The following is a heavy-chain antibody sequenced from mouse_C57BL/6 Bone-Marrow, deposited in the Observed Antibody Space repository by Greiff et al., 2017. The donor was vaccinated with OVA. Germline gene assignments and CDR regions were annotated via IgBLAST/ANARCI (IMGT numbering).Heavy chain of an antibody. Sequence: VQLKESGPGLVQPSQSLSITCTVSGFSLSSYGVHWVRQSPGKGLEWLGVIWSGGITDYNAAFISRLSISRDNSKSQVFFKMSSLHADDTAIYYCARKENPLGTMDYWGQGTSVTVSS. CDR1: GFSLSSYG. V-gene: IGHV2-2*01. CDR3: ARKENPLGTMDY. J-gene: IGHJ4*01. CDR2: IWSGGIT.